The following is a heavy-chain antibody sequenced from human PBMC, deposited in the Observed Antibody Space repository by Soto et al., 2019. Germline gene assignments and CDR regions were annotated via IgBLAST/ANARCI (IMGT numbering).Heavy chain of an antibody. CDR2: IDSDGSTT. CDR1: GFTFSVYW. V-gene: IGHV3-74*01. Sequence: EVQLVEFGGGLVQPGGSLRLSCAASGFTFSVYWMHWVRQAPGKGLVWVSRIDSDGSTTSYADSVKGRFTISRDNAKSTLYLEMNSLRAEDTAVYYCARPGYSNYGPGVDVWGQGTTVTVSS. J-gene: IGHJ6*02. CDR3: ARPGYSNYGPGVDV. D-gene: IGHD4-4*01.